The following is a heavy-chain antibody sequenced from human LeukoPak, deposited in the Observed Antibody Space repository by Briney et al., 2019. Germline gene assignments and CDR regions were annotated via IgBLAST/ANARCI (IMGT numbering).Heavy chain of an antibody. CDR1: GYSFTTCW. Sequence: GESLEISCKGSGYSFTTCWIGWVRQMPGKGLEGMGIIFPSDSDTRYSPSFQGQVTISADKSISTAYLQWSSLKASDTAIYYCTRGRPIDYWGQGTLVTVSS. CDR3: TRGRPIDY. J-gene: IGHJ4*02. V-gene: IGHV5-51*01. CDR2: IFPSDSDT.